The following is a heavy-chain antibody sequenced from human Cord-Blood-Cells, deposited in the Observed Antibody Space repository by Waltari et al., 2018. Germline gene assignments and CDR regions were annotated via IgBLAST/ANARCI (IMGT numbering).Heavy chain of an antibody. D-gene: IGHD3-3*01. CDR2: MNPNSGNT. CDR1: GYTFTSYD. V-gene: IGHV1-8*01. CDR3: ARSTRFLEWLFWFDP. Sequence: QVQLVQSGAEVKKPGASVKVSCKASGYTFTSYDINWVRQATGQGLEWMGGMNPNSGNTGYAQKFQGRVTMTRNTSISTAYMELSSLRSEDTAVYYCARSTRFLEWLFWFDPWGQGTLVTVSS. J-gene: IGHJ5*02.